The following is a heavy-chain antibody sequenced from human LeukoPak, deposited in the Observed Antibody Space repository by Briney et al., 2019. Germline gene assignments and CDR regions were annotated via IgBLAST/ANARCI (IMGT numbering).Heavy chain of an antibody. J-gene: IGHJ3*02. V-gene: IGHV4-30-4*01. CDR3: ARDPGSSGLVGFDI. CDR2: IYYSGST. CDR1: GGSISSGDYY. D-gene: IGHD3-22*01. Sequence: SQTLSLTCTVSGGSISSGDYYWSWIRQPPGKGLEWIGYIYYSGSTNYNPSLKSRVTISVDTSKNQFSLKLSSVTAADTAVYYCARDPGSSGLVGFDIWGQGTMVTVSS.